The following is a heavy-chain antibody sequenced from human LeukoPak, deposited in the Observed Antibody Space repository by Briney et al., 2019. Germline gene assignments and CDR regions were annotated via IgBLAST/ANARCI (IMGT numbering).Heavy chain of an antibody. V-gene: IGHV3-7*01. J-gene: IGHJ4*02. Sequence: GSLRLSCAASGFTFSSYWMSWVRQAPGKGLEWVANIKQGGSEKYYVDSVKGRFTISRDNAKNSLYLQMNSLRAEDTAVYYCARVQYYYDSSADYWGQGTLVTVSS. CDR3: ARVQYYYDSSADY. CDR2: IKQGGSEK. CDR1: GFTFSSYW. D-gene: IGHD3-22*01.